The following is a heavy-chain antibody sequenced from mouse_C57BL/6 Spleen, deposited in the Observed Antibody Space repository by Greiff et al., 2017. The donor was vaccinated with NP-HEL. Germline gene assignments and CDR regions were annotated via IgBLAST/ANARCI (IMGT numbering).Heavy chain of an antibody. CDR1: GYSITSGYY. V-gene: IGHV3-6*01. Sequence: EVKLMESGPGLVKPSQSLSLTCSVTGYSITSGYYWNWIRQFPGNKLEWMGYISYDGSNNYNPSLKNRISITRDTSKNQFFLKLNSVTTEDTATYYCARDSVVAVDYWGQGTTLTVSS. CDR2: ISYDGSN. CDR3: ARDSVVAVDY. D-gene: IGHD1-1*01. J-gene: IGHJ2*01.